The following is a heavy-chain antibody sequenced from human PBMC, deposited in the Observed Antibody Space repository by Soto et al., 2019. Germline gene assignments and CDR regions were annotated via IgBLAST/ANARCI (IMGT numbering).Heavy chain of an antibody. V-gene: IGHV1-69*06. CDR2: IIPIFGTA. CDR3: ASTKSDSSAYYYWYLGL. D-gene: IGHD3-22*01. Sequence: QVELVQSGAEVKKPGSSVKVSCQASEDTFRNYAISWVRQAPGQGLEWMGAIIPIFGTANYAQKFQGRVTITADTSANTVYLELSSLRSEDTAVYYCASTKSDSSAYYYWYLGLWGRGTLVTVSS. CDR1: EDTFRNYA. J-gene: IGHJ2*01.